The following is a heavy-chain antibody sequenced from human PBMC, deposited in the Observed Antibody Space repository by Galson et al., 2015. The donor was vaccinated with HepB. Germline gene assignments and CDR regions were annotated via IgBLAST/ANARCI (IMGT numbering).Heavy chain of an antibody. CDR3: SRPAEINSNDNYHGLDV. D-gene: IGHD1-1*01. J-gene: IGHJ6*02. CDR2: SRSKGYSYAT. Sequence: SLRLSCAASGFTFSGSGVHWVRQASGKGLEWIGRSRSKGYSYATAYAASVKGRFTISRDDSKNTAYLQMNSLKTEDTAVYYCSRPAEINSNDNYHGLDVWGQGTTVTVSS. V-gene: IGHV3-73*01. CDR1: GFTFSGSG.